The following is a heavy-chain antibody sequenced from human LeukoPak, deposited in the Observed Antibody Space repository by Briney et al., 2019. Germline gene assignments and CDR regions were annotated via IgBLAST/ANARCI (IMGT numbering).Heavy chain of an antibody. CDR3: ARLTGDIVVVFAFDI. V-gene: IGHV3-72*01. CDR2: SRNKANSYTT. Sequence: GGSLRLSCAASGFTFSDHYMDWVRQAPGKGLEWVGRSRNKANSYTTEYAASVKGRFTISRDDSKNSLYLQMNSLKTEDTAVYYCARLTGDIVVVFAFDIWGQGTMVTVSS. J-gene: IGHJ3*02. CDR1: GFTFSDHY. D-gene: IGHD2-2*01.